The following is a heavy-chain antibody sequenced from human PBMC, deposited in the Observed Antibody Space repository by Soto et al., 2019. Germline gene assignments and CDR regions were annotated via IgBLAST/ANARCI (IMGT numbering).Heavy chain of an antibody. V-gene: IGHV4-34*01. CDR1: GGSFSGYY. CDR3: ARDRRYYGSGSLYYYYGMDV. D-gene: IGHD3-10*01. Sequence: PSETLSLTCAVYGGSFSGYYWSWIRQPPGKGLEWIGEINHSGSTNYNPSLKSRVTISVDTSKNQFSLKLSSVTAADTAVYYCARDRRYYGSGSLYYYYGMDVWGQGTTVT. CDR2: INHSGST. J-gene: IGHJ6*02.